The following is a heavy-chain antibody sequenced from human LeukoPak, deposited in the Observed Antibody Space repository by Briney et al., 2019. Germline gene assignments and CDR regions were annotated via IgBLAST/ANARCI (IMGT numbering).Heavy chain of an antibody. Sequence: SVKVSCKASGGTFSSYAISWVRQAPGQGLEWMGRIIPILGIANYAQKFQGRVTITADKSTSTAYMELSSLRSEDTAVYYCARDPDGYNEVGYFDYWGQGTLVTVSS. V-gene: IGHV1-69*04. CDR1: GGTFSSYA. CDR2: IIPILGIA. J-gene: IGHJ4*02. D-gene: IGHD5-24*01. CDR3: ARDPDGYNEVGYFDY.